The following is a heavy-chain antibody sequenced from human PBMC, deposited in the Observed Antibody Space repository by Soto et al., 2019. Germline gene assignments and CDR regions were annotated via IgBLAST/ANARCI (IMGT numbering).Heavy chain of an antibody. CDR2: IWYDGSSE. Sequence: PAGSLRLSCGASGFTFTSYAMHWVRQAPGKGLEWVAVIWYDGSSEYYADSVKGRFTISRDNSKNTVYLQMSSLRADDTAVYYCARGARAIVGRPPNGMDVWGQGTTVTVSS. CDR3: ARGARAIVGRPPNGMDV. V-gene: IGHV3-33*03. J-gene: IGHJ6*02. D-gene: IGHD5-18*01. CDR1: GFTFTSYA.